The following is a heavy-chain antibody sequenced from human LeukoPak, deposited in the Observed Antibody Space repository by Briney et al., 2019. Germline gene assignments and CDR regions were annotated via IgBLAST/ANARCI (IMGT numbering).Heavy chain of an antibody. CDR1: GYTFTSYD. CDR2: MNPNSGDT. J-gene: IGHJ3*02. V-gene: IGHV1-8*01. Sequence: APVKVSCKASGYTFTSYDINWVRQATGQGLEWMGWMNPNSGDTGYAQKFQGRVTITRNTSINTAYMELNSLRSEDTAVYYCARAQGVRAFDIWGQGTMVTVSS. CDR3: ARAQGVRAFDI.